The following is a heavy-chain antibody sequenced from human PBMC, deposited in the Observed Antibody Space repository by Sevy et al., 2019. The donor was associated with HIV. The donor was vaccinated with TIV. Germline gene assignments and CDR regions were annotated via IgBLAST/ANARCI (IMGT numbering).Heavy chain of an antibody. V-gene: IGHV4-34*01. CDR2: INHSGST. CDR3: AKNSGWSYYYYYYGMDV. D-gene: IGHD6-19*01. CDR1: GGSFSGYY. Sequence: SETLSLTCAVYGGSFSGYYWSWIRQPPGKGLEWIGEINHSGSTNYNPSLKSRVTLSVDTSKNQFSLKLSSVTAADTAVYYCAKNSGWSYYYYYYGMDVWGQGTTVTVSS. J-gene: IGHJ6*02.